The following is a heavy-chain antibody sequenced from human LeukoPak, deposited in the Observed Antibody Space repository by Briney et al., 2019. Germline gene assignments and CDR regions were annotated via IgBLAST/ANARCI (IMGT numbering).Heavy chain of an antibody. V-gene: IGHV4-34*01. CDR3: ARATLRGYSYGYGRLDY. CDR1: GGSFSGYY. CDR2: INHSGST. J-gene: IGHJ4*02. D-gene: IGHD5-18*01. Sequence: SETLSLTCAVYGGSFSGYYWSWIRQPPGKGLEWIGEINHSGSTNYNPSLKSRVTLSVDTSKNQFSLKLSSVTAADTAVYYCARATLRGYSYGYGRLDYWGQGTLVTVSS.